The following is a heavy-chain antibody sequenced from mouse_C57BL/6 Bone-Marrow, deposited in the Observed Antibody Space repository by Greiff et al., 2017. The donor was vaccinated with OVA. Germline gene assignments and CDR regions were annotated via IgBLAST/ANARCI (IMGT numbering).Heavy chain of an antibody. J-gene: IGHJ1*03. Sequence: QVQLKESGAELVRPGTSVKMSCKASGYPFTNYWIGWAKQRPGHGLEWIGDIYPGGGYTNYNEKFKGKATLTADKSSSTAYMQFSSLTSEDSAIYYCARSPADWYFDVWGTGTTVTVSS. CDR1: GYPFTNYW. V-gene: IGHV1-63*01. CDR2: IYPGGGYT. CDR3: ARSPADWYFDV.